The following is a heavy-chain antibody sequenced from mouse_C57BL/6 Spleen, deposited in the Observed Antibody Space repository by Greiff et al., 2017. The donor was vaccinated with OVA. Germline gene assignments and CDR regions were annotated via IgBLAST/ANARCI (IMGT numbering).Heavy chain of an antibody. CDR1: GYAFSSSW. V-gene: IGHV1-82*01. J-gene: IGHJ3*01. Sequence: QVQLKQSGPELVKPGASVKISCKASGYAFSSSWMNWVKQRPGKGLEWIGRIYPGDGDTNYNGKFKGKATLTADKSCSTAYLQLSSLTSEDSAVYFGAGGLRQGAWFAYWGQGTLVTVSA. CDR3: AGGLRQGAWFAY. D-gene: IGHD2-4*01. CDR2: IYPGDGDT.